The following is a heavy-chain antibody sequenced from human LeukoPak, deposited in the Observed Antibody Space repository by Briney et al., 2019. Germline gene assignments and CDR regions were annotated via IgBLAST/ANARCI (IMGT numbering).Heavy chain of an antibody. CDR2: IRYDGSNK. Sequence: GSLRLSCAASGFTFSSYGMHWVRQAPGKGLEXXAFIRYDGSNKYYADSVKXRFTISRDNSKNTLYLQMNSLRAEDTAVYYCAKERDTAMVTIDYWGQGTLVTVSS. D-gene: IGHD5-18*01. CDR1: GFTFSSYG. CDR3: AKERDTAMVTIDY. V-gene: IGHV3-30*02. J-gene: IGHJ4*02.